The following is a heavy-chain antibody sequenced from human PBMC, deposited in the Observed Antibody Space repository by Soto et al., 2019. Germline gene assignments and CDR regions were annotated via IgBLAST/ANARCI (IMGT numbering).Heavy chain of an antibody. J-gene: IGHJ4*02. CDR1: GGSLSSYY. D-gene: IGHD2-21*01. Sequence: PSETLSLTCTVSGGSLSSYYWSWIRQPAGKGLEWIGRIYTSGITNYHPSLMKLVTLSVDTSKNKFSLKLTSVTAADTAVYYCARTAARFPAPFYYWGPGSLVTVSS. CDR3: ARTAARFPAPFYY. CDR2: IYTSGIT. V-gene: IGHV4-4*07.